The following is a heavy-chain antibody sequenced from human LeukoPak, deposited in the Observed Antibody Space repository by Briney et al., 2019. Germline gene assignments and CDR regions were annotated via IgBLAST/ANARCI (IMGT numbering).Heavy chain of an antibody. Sequence: ASVKVSCKASGYTFTSYYMHWVRQAPGQGLDWMGIINPSGGSTSYAQKFQGRATMTRDMSTNTVYMELSSLRSEDTAVYYCARGRPETWKPTWSEKYYFDYWGQGTLVTVSS. V-gene: IGHV1-46*01. J-gene: IGHJ4*02. CDR1: GYTFTSYY. CDR3: ARGRPETWKPTWSEKYYFDY. CDR2: INPSGGST. D-gene: IGHD1-1*01.